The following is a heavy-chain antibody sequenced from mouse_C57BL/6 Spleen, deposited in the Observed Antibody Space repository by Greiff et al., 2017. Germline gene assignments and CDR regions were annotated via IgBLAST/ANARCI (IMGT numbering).Heavy chain of an antibody. Sequence: EVQLQQSGPELVKPGASVKISCKASGYTFTDYYMNWVKPSHGKSLEWIGDLNPNYGGPSFNQQFKGKATLTVDKSSSTAYMELRSLTSEDTAVYYCARDPYCYGSSHELADWGKGTLVTVSA. CDR3: ARDPYCYGSSHELAD. D-gene: IGHD1-1*01. CDR1: GYTFTDYY. J-gene: IGHJ3*01. V-gene: IGHV1-26*01. CDR2: LNPNYGGP.